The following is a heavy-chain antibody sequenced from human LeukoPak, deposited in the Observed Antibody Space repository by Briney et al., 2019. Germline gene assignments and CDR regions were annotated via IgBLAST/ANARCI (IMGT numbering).Heavy chain of an antibody. CDR1: GGSISSSNW. V-gene: IGHV4-4*02. Sequence: SETLCLTCAVSGGSISSSNWWSWIRQPPGKGLEWIGEIYHSGSTNYNPSLKSRVTISVDTSKNQFSLKLSSVTAADTAVYYCARGPAHFDYWGQGTLVTVSS. CDR3: ARGPAHFDY. J-gene: IGHJ4*02. CDR2: IYHSGST.